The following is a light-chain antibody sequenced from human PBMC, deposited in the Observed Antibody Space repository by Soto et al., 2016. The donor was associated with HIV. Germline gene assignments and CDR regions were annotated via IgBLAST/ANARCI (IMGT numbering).Light chain of an antibody. CDR2: KTS. J-gene: IGKJ1*01. V-gene: IGKV1-5*03. CDR1: QSVSVW. CDR3: QQYNTYRT. Sequence: DIQMTQFPSTLSASIGDRVTITCRASQSVSVWLAWYQQKPGKAPNLLIFKTSTLEIGVPSRFSGSGSGTDFTLTLSSVQPDDVGTYYCQQYNTYRTFGQGTKVEIK.